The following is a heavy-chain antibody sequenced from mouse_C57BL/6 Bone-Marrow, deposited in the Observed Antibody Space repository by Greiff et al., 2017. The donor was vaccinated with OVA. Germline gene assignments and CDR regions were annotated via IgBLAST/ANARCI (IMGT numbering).Heavy chain of an antibody. V-gene: IGHV1-7*01. J-gene: IGHJ4*01. CDR3: ARGGGLPLPYAMDY. D-gene: IGHD2-4*01. CDR1: GYTFTSYW. CDR2: INPSSGYT. Sequence: QVQLQQSGAELAKPGASVKLSCKASGYTFTSYWMHWVKQRPGQGLEWIGYINPSSGYTKYNQKFKDKATLTADTSSSTAYMQLSSLTYEDSSVYYWARGGGLPLPYAMDYWGQGTSVTVSS.